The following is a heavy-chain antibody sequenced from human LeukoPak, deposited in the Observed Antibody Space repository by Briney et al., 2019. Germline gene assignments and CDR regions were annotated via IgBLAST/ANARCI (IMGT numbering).Heavy chain of an antibody. CDR1: GFSFSSYA. CDR2: ISTSSSHI. Sequence: GGSLRLSCAASGFSFSSYAVSWVRQAPGMGLEWVSSISTSSSHIYYADSVEGRFTISRDNAKSSLYLQMNSLRAEDTAVYYCVRSYYGMYVWGQGTTVSVSS. V-gene: IGHV3-21*01. J-gene: IGHJ6*02. CDR3: VRSYYGMYV.